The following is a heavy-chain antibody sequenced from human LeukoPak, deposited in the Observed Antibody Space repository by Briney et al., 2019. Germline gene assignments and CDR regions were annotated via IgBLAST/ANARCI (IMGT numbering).Heavy chain of an antibody. CDR1: GGSISSSDW. J-gene: IGHJ6*02. CDR3: ARVGRDYYGSGSLGAFSYYGLDV. V-gene: IGHV4-4*02. CDR2: IYNSGGT. D-gene: IGHD3-10*01. Sequence: PSGTLSLTCAVSGGSISSSDWWSWVRQPPGKGLEWIGEIYNSGGTSYNPSLKSRVAISLDKSNNQFSLKLSSVTAADTAVYFCARVGRDYYGSGSLGAFSYYGLDVWGQGTTVIVSS.